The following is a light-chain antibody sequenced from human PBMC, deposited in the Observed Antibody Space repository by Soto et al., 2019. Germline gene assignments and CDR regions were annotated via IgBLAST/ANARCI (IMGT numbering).Light chain of an antibody. V-gene: IGLV2-8*01. CDR3: SSYAGSSNLV. J-gene: IGLJ2*01. CDR1: SSDVGGYNY. Sequence: QSVLTQPPSASGSPGQSVTISCTGTSSDVGGYNYVSWYQQHPGKAPKLMIYEVSKRPSGVPDRFSGSKSGNTASLTVSGLQAEDEADYYCSSYAGSSNLVFGGGTQLPVL. CDR2: EVS.